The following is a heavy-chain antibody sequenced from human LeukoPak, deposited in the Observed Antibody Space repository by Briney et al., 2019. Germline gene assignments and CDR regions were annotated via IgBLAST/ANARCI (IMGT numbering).Heavy chain of an antibody. D-gene: IGHD6-13*01. CDR1: GFTFSSYG. CDR2: ISYDGSNK. CDR3: AKDRSSSWYHSYFDY. J-gene: IGHJ4*02. V-gene: IGHV3-30*18. Sequence: GGSLRLSCAASGFTFSSYGMHWVRQAPGKGLEWVAVISYDGSNKYYADSVKGRFTISRDNSKNTLYLQMNSLRAEDTAVYYCAKDRSSSWYHSYFDYWGQGTLVTVSS.